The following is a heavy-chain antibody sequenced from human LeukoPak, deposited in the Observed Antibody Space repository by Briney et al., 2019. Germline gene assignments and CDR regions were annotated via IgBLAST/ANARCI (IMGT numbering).Heavy chain of an antibody. CDR3: ARDGSL. CDR1: GFTFSSYS. V-gene: IGHV3-48*01. CDR2: ISDSSGTI. J-gene: IGHJ4*02. Sequence: GGSLRLSCAASGFTFSSYSMNWVRQAPGKGLEWLSYISDSSGTIFYADSVKGRFTISRDNAKNSLYLQMNSLRAEDTAVYYCARDGSLWGQGTLVTVSS.